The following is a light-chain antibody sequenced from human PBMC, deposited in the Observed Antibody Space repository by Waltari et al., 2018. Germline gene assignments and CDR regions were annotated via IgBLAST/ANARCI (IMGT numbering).Light chain of an antibody. V-gene: IGLV3-19*01. CDR1: SLENYY. CDR2: GKH. Sequence: SSDLTQDPAVSVTLGQTVRITCQGDSLENYYAAWYQQKPGQAPILVIYGKHYRPSGIPDRFSGSSSGNTASLTITGAQVEDEADYFCSSRDSSNRPHVLFGGGTKLTVL. J-gene: IGLJ2*01. CDR3: SSRDSSNRPHVL.